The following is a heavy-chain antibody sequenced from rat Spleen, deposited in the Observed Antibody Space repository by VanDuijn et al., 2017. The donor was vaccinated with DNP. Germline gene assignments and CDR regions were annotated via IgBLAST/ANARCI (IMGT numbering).Heavy chain of an antibody. J-gene: IGHJ1*01. CDR3: ARHELYTTDYYYNGWYFDF. V-gene: IGHV5-31*01. Sequence: EVQLVESGGDLVQPRRSLKLSCVASGFTFSNYWMTWIRQVPGKGLEWVASITSSGGSIYYPDSVKGRFTISRDDAKNTLYLQMNSLRSEDTATYYCARHELYTTDYYYNGWYFDFWGPGTMVTVSS. D-gene: IGHD1-6*01. CDR1: GFTFSNYW. CDR2: ITSSGGSI.